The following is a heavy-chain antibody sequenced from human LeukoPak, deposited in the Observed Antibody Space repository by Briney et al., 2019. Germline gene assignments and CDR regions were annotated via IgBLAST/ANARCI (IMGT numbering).Heavy chain of an antibody. CDR1: GGTFSSYA. D-gene: IGHD3-10*01. V-gene: IGHV1-69*04. CDR3: AHDSYGSGSFYYFDY. CDR2: IIPILGIA. Sequence: SVKVSCKASGGTFSSYAISWVRQAPGHGLEWMGRIIPILGIAIYAQKFQGRVTITADTSTTTAYMELSSLRSEDTAVYYCAHDSYGSGSFYYFDYWGQGTLVTVSS. J-gene: IGHJ4*02.